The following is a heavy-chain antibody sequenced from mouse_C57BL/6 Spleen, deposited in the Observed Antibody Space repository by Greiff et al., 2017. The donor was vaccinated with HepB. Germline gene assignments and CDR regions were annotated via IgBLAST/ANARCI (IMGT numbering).Heavy chain of an antibody. CDR3: ARRDVGYFDV. Sequence: EVNVVESGGGLVKPGGSLKLSCAASGFTFSSYTMSWVRQTPEKRLEWVATISGGGGNTYYPDSVKGRFTISRDNAKNTLYLQMSSLRSEDTALYYCARRDVGYFDVWGTGTTVTVSS. V-gene: IGHV5-9*01. CDR2: ISGGGGNT. CDR1: GFTFSSYT. J-gene: IGHJ1*03.